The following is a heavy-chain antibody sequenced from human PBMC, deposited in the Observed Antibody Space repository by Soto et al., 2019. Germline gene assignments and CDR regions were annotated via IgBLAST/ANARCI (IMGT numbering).Heavy chain of an antibody. D-gene: IGHD5-12*01. V-gene: IGHV1-18*01. CDR1: GYTFTSYG. Sequence: ASVKFSCKASGYTFTSYGISWVRQAPGQGLEWMGWISAYNGNTSYAQKLQGRVTMTTDTSTSTAYMELRSLRSDDTAVYYCARGGYSGYDTLPYAYWGQGTLVTVSS. CDR2: ISAYNGNT. CDR3: ARGGYSGYDTLPYAY. J-gene: IGHJ4*02.